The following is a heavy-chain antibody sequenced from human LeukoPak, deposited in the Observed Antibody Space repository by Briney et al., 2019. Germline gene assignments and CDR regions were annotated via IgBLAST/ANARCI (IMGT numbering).Heavy chain of an antibody. J-gene: IGHJ6*03. CDR3: ARHVVYSNPGGAGYYYYYMDV. CDR1: GYTFTSYG. D-gene: IGHD4-11*01. V-gene: IGHV1-18*01. Sequence: GASVKVSCKASGYTFTSYGISWVRQAPGQGLEWMGWISGYNGNTNYAQKLQGRVTMTTDTSTSTAYMELRSLRSEDTAVYYCARHVVYSNPGGAGYYYYYMDVWGKGTTVTVSS. CDR2: ISGYNGNT.